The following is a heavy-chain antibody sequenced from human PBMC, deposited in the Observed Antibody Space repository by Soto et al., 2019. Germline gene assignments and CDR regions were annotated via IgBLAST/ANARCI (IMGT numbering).Heavy chain of an antibody. V-gene: IGHV3-30*03. J-gene: IGHJ4*02. CDR2: ISYDGSNK. Sequence: PGGSLRLSCAASGFTFSSYGIHWVRQAPGKGLEWVAVISYDGSNKYYADSVKGRFTISRDNSKNTLYLQMNSLRAEDTAVYYCARDVDTFDYWGQGTLVTVSS. CDR1: GFTFSSYG. D-gene: IGHD5-18*01. CDR3: ARDVDTFDY.